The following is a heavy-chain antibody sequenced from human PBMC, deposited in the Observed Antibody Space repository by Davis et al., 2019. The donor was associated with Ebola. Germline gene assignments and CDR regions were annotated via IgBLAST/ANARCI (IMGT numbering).Heavy chain of an antibody. CDR2: IIPIFGTA. D-gene: IGHD5-12*01. J-gene: IGHJ6*02. Sequence: SVKVSCKASGGTFSSYAISWVRQAPGQGLEWMGGIIPIFGTANYAQKFQGRVTITADKSTSTAYMELSSLRSEDTAVYYCARGEIVATSYHYGMDVWGQGTTVTVSS. CDR1: GGTFSSYA. CDR3: ARGEIVATSYHYGMDV. V-gene: IGHV1-69*06.